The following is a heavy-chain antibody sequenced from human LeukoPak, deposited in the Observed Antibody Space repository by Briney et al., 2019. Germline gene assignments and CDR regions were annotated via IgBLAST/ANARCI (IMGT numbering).Heavy chain of an antibody. CDR2: INRDGSTT. CDR3: ARDKKSGESSEIDY. V-gene: IGHV3-74*03. CDR1: RFTFSNYW. J-gene: IGHJ4*02. Sequence: GGSLRLSRAASRFTFSNYWVHWVRQAPGKGLVWVSRINRDGSTTKYADSVKGRFTVSRDNAKNTLNLQMNSLRAEDTAVYYCARDKKSGESSEIDYWGQGTLVTVSS. D-gene: IGHD3-10*01.